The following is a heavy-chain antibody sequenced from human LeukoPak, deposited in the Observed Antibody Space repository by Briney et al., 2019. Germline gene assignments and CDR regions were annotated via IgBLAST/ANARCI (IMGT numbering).Heavy chain of an antibody. CDR1: GFIFSNYW. Sequence: PGGSLRLSCAASGFIFSNYWMHWVRQAPGKGLVWVSRIHGDGSSTTYADSVKGRFTISRDNAKNSLYLQMNSLRAEDTGVYYCAREHPYYYDSSGTALMAEIKYYFDYWGQGTLVTVSS. CDR3: AREHPYYYDSSGTALMAEIKYYFDY. V-gene: IGHV3-74*03. D-gene: IGHD3-22*01. CDR2: IHGDGSST. J-gene: IGHJ4*02.